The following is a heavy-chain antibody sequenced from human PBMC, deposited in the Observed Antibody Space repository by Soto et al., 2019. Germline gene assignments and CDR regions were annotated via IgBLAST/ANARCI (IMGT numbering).Heavy chain of an antibody. CDR2: ISPDDGNT. Sequence: QIQLAQSGGEVKKPGASVKVSCKTSGYTFSSYTIAWVRQAPGQGLEWLGWISPDDGNTEYEQKFQGRVTMTADTLTNNAYMELRSLKYDDTVVYYCARGEAPFGESLHWGQGTPVTVSA. V-gene: IGHV1-18*01. D-gene: IGHD3-10*01. CDR3: ARGEAPFGESLH. J-gene: IGHJ4*02. CDR1: GYTFSSYT.